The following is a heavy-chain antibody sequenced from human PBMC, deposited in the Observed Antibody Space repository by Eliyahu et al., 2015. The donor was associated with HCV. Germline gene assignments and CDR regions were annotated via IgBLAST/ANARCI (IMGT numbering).Heavy chain of an antibody. Sequence: GGSISNYYWSWIRQPAGKGLEWIGRINTSGSTNYNPSLKSRVTMSVDTPKNQFSLKVTSVTAADTAVYYCVRDAKESIIIFGLVQGGAFDYWGQGTLVSVSS. CDR1: GGSISNYY. CDR3: VRDAKESIIIFGLVQGGAFDY. V-gene: IGHV4-4*07. J-gene: IGHJ4*02. D-gene: IGHD3/OR15-3a*01. CDR2: INTSGST.